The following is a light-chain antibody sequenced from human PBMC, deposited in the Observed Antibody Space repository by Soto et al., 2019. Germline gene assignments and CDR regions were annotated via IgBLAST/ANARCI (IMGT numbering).Light chain of an antibody. CDR1: KLGDKY. Sequence: SYELTQPPSVSVSPGQTASITCSGDKLGDKYACWYQQKPGQSPVLVIYQDSKRPSGIPERFSGSNSGNTATLTISGTRAMDEADYYCQAWDSSISVVFGGGTKLTVL. V-gene: IGLV3-1*01. CDR3: QAWDSSISVV. J-gene: IGLJ2*01. CDR2: QDS.